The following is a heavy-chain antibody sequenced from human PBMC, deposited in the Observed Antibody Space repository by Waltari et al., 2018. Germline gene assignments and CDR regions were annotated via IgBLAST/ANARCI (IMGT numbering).Heavy chain of an antibody. J-gene: IGHJ4*02. V-gene: IGHV3-33*01. CDR3: ARGVYSSSSYIDY. CDR2: NWDDGSKG. CDR1: GFTFRSHN. Sequence: VQLVESGGGVVQPGRSLRLSCVVSGFTFRSHNMHWVRQSPGMGVGGVGDNWDDGSKGKYGNSVKGRFRMSRDNSKNTVYLQLDRVSADDTAVYFCARGVYSSSSYIDYWGRGTLVTVSS. D-gene: IGHD6-6*01.